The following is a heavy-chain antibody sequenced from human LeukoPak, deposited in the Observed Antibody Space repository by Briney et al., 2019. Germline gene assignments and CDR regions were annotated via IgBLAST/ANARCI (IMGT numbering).Heavy chain of an antibody. D-gene: IGHD6-19*01. CDR1: GFTFDDYA. Sequence: PGRSLRLSCAVSGFTFDDYAMHWVRQVPGKGLEWVSGINWNSDSIGYADSVKGRFTTSRDNAKNSLYLQMNSLRAEDTAVYYCARDRKALATVAVNWFDPWGQGTLVTVSS. V-gene: IGHV3-9*01. CDR3: ARDRKALATVAVNWFDP. J-gene: IGHJ5*02. CDR2: INWNSDSI.